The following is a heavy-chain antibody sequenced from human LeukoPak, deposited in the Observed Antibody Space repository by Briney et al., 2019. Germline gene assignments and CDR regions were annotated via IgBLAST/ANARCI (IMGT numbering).Heavy chain of an antibody. J-gene: IGHJ4*02. CDR3: ARVDGNYRYYFDY. V-gene: IGHV4-4*07. CDR2: ISSSGST. CDR1: GGSISNYY. Sequence: SETLSLTCTVSGGSISNYYWSWIRQSAGKGLEGIGRISSSGSTNYNPSLKSRVTMSVDTSQNQFSLKLTSVTAADTAIYFCARVDGNYRYYFDYWGQGTLVTVSS. D-gene: IGHD4-17*01.